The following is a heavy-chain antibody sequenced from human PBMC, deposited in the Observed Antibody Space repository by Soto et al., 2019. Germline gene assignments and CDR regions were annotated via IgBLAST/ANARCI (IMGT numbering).Heavy chain of an antibody. CDR3: ARINWGGDYYFDY. D-gene: IGHD7-27*01. J-gene: IGHJ4*02. V-gene: IGHV4-31*03. CDR2: IYYSGST. CDR1: GGSISSGGYY. Sequence: PSETLSLTCTVSGGSISSGGYYWSWIRQHPGKGLEWIGYIYYSGSTYYNPSLKSRVTISVDTSKNQFSLKLSSVTAADTAVYYCARINWGGDYYFDYWGKGTLVTVSS.